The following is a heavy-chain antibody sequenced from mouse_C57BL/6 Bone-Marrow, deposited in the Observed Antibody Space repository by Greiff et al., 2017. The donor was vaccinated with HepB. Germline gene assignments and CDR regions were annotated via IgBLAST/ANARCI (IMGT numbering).Heavy chain of an antibody. Sequence: GQLVESGGGLVQPGGSLKLSCAASGFTFSDYYMYWVRQTPEKRLEWVAYISNGGGSTYYPDTVKGRFTISRDNAKNTLYLQMSRLKSEDTAMYYCARHEGWLWFAYWGQGTLVTVSA. CDR3: ARHEGWLWFAY. J-gene: IGHJ3*01. CDR2: ISNGGGST. D-gene: IGHD2-3*01. CDR1: GFTFSDYY. V-gene: IGHV5-12*01.